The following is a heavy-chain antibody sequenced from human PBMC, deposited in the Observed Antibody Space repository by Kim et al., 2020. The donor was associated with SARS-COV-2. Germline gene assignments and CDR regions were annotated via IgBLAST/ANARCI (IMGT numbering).Heavy chain of an antibody. CDR1: GYTFTSYY. J-gene: IGHJ4*02. CDR2: INPSGGST. Sequence: ASVKVSCKASGYTFTSYYMHWVRQAPGQGLEWMGIINPSGGSTSYAQKFQGRVTMTRDTSTSTVYMELSSLRSEDTAVYYCAGEDRQTAAYYDFWSGYYPPGYWGQGTLVTVSS. D-gene: IGHD3-3*01. CDR3: AGEDRQTAAYYDFWSGYYPPGY. V-gene: IGHV1-46*01.